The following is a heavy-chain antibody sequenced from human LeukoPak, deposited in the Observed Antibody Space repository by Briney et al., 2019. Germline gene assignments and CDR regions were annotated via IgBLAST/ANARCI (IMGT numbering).Heavy chain of an antibody. Sequence: SETLSLTCTVSGGSFNSHYWNWIRQPPGKGLEWIGYIYYSGSTSYNPSLKSRVTISVDTSKNQFSLKLSSVTAADTAVYYCAREEALGSGSFDYWGQGTLVTVSS. CDR1: GGSFNSHY. CDR3: AREEALGSGSFDY. J-gene: IGHJ4*02. CDR2: IYYSGST. D-gene: IGHD1-26*01. V-gene: IGHV4-59*11.